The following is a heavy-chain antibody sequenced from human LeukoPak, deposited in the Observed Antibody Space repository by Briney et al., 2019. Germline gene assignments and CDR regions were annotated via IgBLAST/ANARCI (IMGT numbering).Heavy chain of an antibody. CDR3: AKAMYYDILTGYYDSLHGDY. Sequence: GGSLRLSCAASGFTFSSYAMSWVRQAPGKGLEWVSAISGSGGSTYYADSVKGRFTISRDNSKNTLYLQMNGMRAEDTAVYYCAKAMYYDILTGYYDSLHGDYWGQGTLVTVSS. V-gene: IGHV3-23*01. CDR1: GFTFSSYA. CDR2: ISGSGGST. D-gene: IGHD3-9*01. J-gene: IGHJ4*02.